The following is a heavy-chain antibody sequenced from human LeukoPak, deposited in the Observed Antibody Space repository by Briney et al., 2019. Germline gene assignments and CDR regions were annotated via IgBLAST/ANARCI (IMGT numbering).Heavy chain of an antibody. D-gene: IGHD2-15*01. CDR3: ARSRIEILGTYHFDY. V-gene: IGHV3-21*01. Sequence: GGSLRLSCAASGFTFSSYSMNWVRQAPGKGLEGVSSISSSSSYIYYADSVKGRFTISRDNAKNSLYLQMNSLRAEDTAVYYCARSRIEILGTYHFDYWGQGTLVTVSS. CDR1: GFTFSSYS. CDR2: ISSSSSYI. J-gene: IGHJ4*02.